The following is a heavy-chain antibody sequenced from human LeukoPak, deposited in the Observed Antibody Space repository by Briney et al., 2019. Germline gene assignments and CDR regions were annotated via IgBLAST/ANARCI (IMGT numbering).Heavy chain of an antibody. V-gene: IGHV1-2*02. CDR1: GFTFTVYY. CDR3: VREGNELLSKNFDY. CDR2: INPHSGGT. J-gene: IGHJ4*02. Sequence: GASVRVSFKASGFTFTVYYIHWVRQAPGQGRGWRGYINPHSGGTNSPQKFQGRVTMTTETSISAAYMELSSLISDDMAMYYCVREGNELLSKNFDYWGQGTLVTVSS. D-gene: IGHD2-21*02.